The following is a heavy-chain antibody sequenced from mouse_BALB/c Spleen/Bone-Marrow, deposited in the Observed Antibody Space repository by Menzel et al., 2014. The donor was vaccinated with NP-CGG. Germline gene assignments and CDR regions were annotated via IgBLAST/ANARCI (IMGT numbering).Heavy chain of an antibody. CDR2: IWSDGNT. CDR3: ARNPYGNYAMDY. D-gene: IGHD2-10*02. CDR1: GFSLTNYG. V-gene: IGHV2-6*02. J-gene: IGHJ4*01. Sequence: VQLQQSGPGLAAPSQSLSITCTVSGFSLTNYGLHWVRQPPGKGLEWLVVIWSDGNTTYNSALKSRLSISKDNSKSQVFLKMNSLQTDDTAMYYCARNPYGNYAMDYWGQGTSVTVSS.